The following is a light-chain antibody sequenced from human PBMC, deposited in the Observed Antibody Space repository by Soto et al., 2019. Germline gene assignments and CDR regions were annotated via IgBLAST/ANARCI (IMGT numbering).Light chain of an antibody. V-gene: IGLV2-14*01. J-gene: IGLJ2*01. CDR2: DVS. CDR1: SSDVGGYDY. Sequence: QSALTQPASESGSPGQSITISCTGTSSDVGGYDYVSWYQQHPGKVPKLMIYDVSSRPSGVSNRFSGSKSGNTASLTISGLQAEDEADYYCSSYASSSTLVFGGGTKLTVL. CDR3: SSYASSSTLV.